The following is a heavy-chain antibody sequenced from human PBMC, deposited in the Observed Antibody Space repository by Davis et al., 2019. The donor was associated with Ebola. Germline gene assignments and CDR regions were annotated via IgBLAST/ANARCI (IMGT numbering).Heavy chain of an antibody. CDR3: ARRGTIDY. V-gene: IGHV4-38-2*02. CDR2: IYHTENT. CDR1: DYSIISGYY. D-gene: IGHD3/OR15-3a*01. J-gene: IGHJ4*02. Sequence: SETLSLTCTVSDYSIISGYYWGWIRQPPGKGLEWIGHIYHTENTYYNPSLKSRVTISVDTSKNQFALKLNSVTAADTAVYYCARRGTIDYWGQGTLVTVSS.